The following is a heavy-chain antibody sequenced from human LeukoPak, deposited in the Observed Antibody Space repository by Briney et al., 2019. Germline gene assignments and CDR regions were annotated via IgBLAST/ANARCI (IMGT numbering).Heavy chain of an antibody. CDR1: GFTVSSNY. V-gene: IGHV3-53*01. D-gene: IGHD2-21*02. CDR3: ASVVVTAIRDY. Sequence: GGSLRLSCAASGFTVSSNYMSWVRQAPGEGLEWVSVIYSGGSTYYADSVKGRFTISRDNSKNTLYLQMNSLRAEDTAIYYCASVVVTAIRDYWGQGTLVTVSS. J-gene: IGHJ4*02. CDR2: IYSGGST.